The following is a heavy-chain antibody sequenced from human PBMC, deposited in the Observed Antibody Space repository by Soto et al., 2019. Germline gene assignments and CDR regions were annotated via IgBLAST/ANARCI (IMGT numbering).Heavy chain of an antibody. CDR1: GFTFSSYA. CDR2: ISYDGSNK. V-gene: IGHV3-30-3*01. CDR3: ARGKPRYCSSTSCSPGHLYYYGMDV. Sequence: QVQLVESGGGVVQPGRSLRLSCAASGFTFSSYAMHWVRQAPGKGLEWVAVISYDGSNKYYADSVKGRFTISRDNSKNTLYLQMNRLRAEDTAVYYCARGKPRYCSSTSCSPGHLYYYGMDVWGQGTTVTVSS. J-gene: IGHJ6*02. D-gene: IGHD2-2*01.